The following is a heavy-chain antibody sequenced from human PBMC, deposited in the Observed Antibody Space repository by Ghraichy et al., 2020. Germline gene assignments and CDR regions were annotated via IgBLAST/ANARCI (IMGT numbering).Heavy chain of an antibody. CDR3: AQRHYDGSGSYQN. CDR1: GYSISSGYY. V-gene: IGHV4-38-2*01. D-gene: IGHD3-10*01. CDR2: IYHSGST. J-gene: IGHJ4*02. Sequence: SETLSLTCAVSGYSISSGYYWGWIRQPPGKGLEWIGSIYHSGSTYYNPSLKSRVTISVDTSKNQFSLKLSSVTAADTAVYYCAQRHYDGSGSYQNWGQGTLVTVSS.